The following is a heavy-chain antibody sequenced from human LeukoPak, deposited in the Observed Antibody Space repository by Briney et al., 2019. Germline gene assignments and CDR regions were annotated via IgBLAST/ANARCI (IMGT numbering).Heavy chain of an antibody. D-gene: IGHD5-18*01. CDR3: AKDRGGGVYSYGLNWFDP. V-gene: IGHV3-30*02. CDR2: IRYDGSNK. J-gene: IGHJ5*02. Sequence: GGSLRLSCAASGFTFSSYGMHWVRQAPGKGLEWVAFIRYDGSNKYYADSVKGRFTISRDNSKNTLYLQVNSLRAEDTAVYYCAKDRGGGVYSYGLNWFDPWGQGTLVTVSS. CDR1: GFTFSSYG.